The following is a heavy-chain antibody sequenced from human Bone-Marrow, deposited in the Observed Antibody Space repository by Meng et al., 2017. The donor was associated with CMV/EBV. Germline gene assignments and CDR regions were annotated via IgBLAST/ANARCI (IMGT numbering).Heavy chain of an antibody. J-gene: IGHJ6*02. Sequence: LSLTCAASGFSFSSYWMHWVRQAPGKGLVWVAHIHNDGSSTTYADSVKGRFTISRDNAKNTVFLQMHSLGVEDTGVYYCARDSIVVPGRIYYYAMDVWGHRTTVTVSS. CDR2: IHNDGSST. D-gene: IGHD6-19*01. CDR1: GFSFSSYW. V-gene: IGHV3-74*01. CDR3: ARDSIVVPGRIYYYAMDV.